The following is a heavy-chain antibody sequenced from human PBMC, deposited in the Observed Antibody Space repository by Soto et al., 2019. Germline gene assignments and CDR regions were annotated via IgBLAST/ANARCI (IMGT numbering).Heavy chain of an antibody. Sequence: QVQLVESGGGVVQPGRSLRLSCAASGFTFSSYGMHWVRQAPGKGLEWVAVLWYDGSNKYYADSVKGRFTISRDNYKNTLYLQMNSLRAEDTAVYYCASAAAAGFSYFDYWGQGTMVTVSS. V-gene: IGHV3-33*01. D-gene: IGHD6-13*01. CDR2: LWYDGSNK. CDR1: GFTFSSYG. CDR3: ASAAAAGFSYFDY. J-gene: IGHJ4*02.